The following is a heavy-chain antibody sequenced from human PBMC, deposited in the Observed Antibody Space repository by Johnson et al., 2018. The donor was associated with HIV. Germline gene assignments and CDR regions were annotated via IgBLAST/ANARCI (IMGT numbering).Heavy chain of an antibody. CDR3: TTDWRALSSAWYRDAFDI. Sequence: VQLVESVGGVVQPGGSLRLSCTASKFTFGYFAMTWVRQAPGEGLEWVGFIRSKDYGGTTEYAASVKGRFTISRDDSKNTLYLQMNSLKTEDTAVYYCTTDWRALSSAWYRDAFDIWGQGTMVIVSS. J-gene: IGHJ3*02. D-gene: IGHD6-19*01. V-gene: IGHV3-49*04. CDR2: IRSKDYGGTT. CDR1: KFTFGYFA.